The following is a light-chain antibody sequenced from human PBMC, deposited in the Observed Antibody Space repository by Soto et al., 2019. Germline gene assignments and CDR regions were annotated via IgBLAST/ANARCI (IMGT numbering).Light chain of an antibody. CDR2: DVS. V-gene: IGLV2-14*01. CDR1: SSDVGGYNF. J-gene: IGLJ1*01. Sequence: QSALTQPASVSGSPGQSITISCTGTSSDVGGYNFVSWYQQHPGKAPKLMIYDVSTRPSGVSNRFSGSKSGTTASLTISGLQAEDEADYYCCSYTRSTSYVFGTGTKLTVL. CDR3: CSYTRSTSYV.